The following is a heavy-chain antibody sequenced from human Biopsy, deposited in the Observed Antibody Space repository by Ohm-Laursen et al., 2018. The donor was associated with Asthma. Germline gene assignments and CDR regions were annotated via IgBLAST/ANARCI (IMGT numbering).Heavy chain of an antibody. J-gene: IGHJ6*02. CDR1: GGSFSSNY. Sequence: SETLSLTCAVSGGSFSSNYWSWIRQTPGKGLEWLGATHHSSYNNYNPFHRSRPTLSVDTSKNQFSLRLTPVTAADTAVYYCARGSSSRLSQWEILVSGGKRAHSYYGMDVWGQGTTVTVSS. D-gene: IGHD1-26*01. CDR2: THHSSYN. CDR3: ARGSSSRLSQWEILVSGGKRAHSYYGMDV. V-gene: IGHV4-34*01.